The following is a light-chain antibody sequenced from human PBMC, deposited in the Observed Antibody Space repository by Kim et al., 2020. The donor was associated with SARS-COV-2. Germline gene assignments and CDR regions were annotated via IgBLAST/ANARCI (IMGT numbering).Light chain of an antibody. J-gene: IGLJ2*01. CDR3: QAWDSSTVV. V-gene: IGLV3-1*01. CDR1: TLGDKY. Sequence: VSPGQAAIITCSEDTLGDKYAFWYQQRPGQSPVLVIYQDSKRPSGIPERFSGSNSGNTATLTISGTQAMDEADYYCQAWDSSTVVFGGGTQLTVL. CDR2: QDS.